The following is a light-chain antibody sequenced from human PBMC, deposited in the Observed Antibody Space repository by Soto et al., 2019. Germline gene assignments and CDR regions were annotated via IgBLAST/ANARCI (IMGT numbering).Light chain of an antibody. J-gene: IGKJ5*01. Sequence: EIVMTQSPATLSVSPGERATLSCRASQSVASDLAWYQHKPGQAPRLLTHGASTRATGIPARFSGVGSGTEFTLPISSLQSEDFAVYYCQQYNTWPQTFGHGTRLEI. CDR3: QQYNTWPQT. CDR2: GAS. CDR1: QSVASD. V-gene: IGKV3-15*01.